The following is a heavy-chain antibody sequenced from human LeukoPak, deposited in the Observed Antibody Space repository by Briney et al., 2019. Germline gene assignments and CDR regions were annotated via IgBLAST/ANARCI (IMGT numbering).Heavy chain of an antibody. V-gene: IGHV4-59*11. CDR3: ARHLTVTTKHFDY. Sequence: PSETLSLTCTVSGGSISSHYWSWIRQPPGKGLEWIGYIYYSGSTNYNPSLKSRVTISVDTSKNQFSLKLSSVTAAVTAVYYCARHLTVTTKHFDYWGQGTLVTVSS. J-gene: IGHJ4*02. D-gene: IGHD4-17*01. CDR1: GGSISSHY. CDR2: IYYSGST.